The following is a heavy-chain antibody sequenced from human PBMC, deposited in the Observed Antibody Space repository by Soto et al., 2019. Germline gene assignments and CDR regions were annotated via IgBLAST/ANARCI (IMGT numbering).Heavy chain of an antibody. CDR1: GDSIRNSDHY. J-gene: IGHJ4*02. V-gene: IGHV4-39*01. CDR3: ARRYANAWYSVFYFDY. CDR2: IYYSGSA. Sequence: QPHLQESGPGLVKPTATLSLTCNVSGDSIRNSDHYWAWIRQSPGKGLEWIASIYYSGSAHYSTSLKTRVTISVDRSTNQFSRKMTSVTATDTAVYYCARRYANAWYSVFYFDYWGQGAGVTVSS. D-gene: IGHD6-19*01.